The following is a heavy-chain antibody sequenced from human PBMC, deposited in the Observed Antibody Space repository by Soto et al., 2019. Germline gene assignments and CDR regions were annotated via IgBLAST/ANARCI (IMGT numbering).Heavy chain of an antibody. CDR3: ARDSIAVADFEY. Sequence: GGSLRLSCAASGFTFSSYGMHWVRQAPGKGLEWVAVIWYDGSNKYYADSVKGRFTISRDNSKNTLYLQMNSLRAEDTAVYYCARDSIAVADFEYWGQGTLVTVSS. CDR1: GFTFSSYG. D-gene: IGHD6-19*01. J-gene: IGHJ4*02. V-gene: IGHV3-33*01. CDR2: IWYDGSNK.